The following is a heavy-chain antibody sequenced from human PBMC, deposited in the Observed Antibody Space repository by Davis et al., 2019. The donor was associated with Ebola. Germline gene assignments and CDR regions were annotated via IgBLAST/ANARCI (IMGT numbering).Heavy chain of an antibody. Sequence: GGSLRLSCAASGFTFSGSAMHWVRQASGKGLEWVGRIRSKANSYATAYAASVKGRFTISRDDPKNTAYLQMNSLKTEDTAVYYCTAAAGPFDYWGQGTLVTVSS. CDR1: GFTFSGSA. CDR3: TAAAGPFDY. J-gene: IGHJ4*02. CDR2: IRSKANSYAT. D-gene: IGHD6-13*01. V-gene: IGHV3-73*01.